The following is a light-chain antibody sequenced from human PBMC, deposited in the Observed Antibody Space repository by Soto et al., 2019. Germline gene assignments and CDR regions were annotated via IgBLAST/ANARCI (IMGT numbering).Light chain of an antibody. J-gene: IGKJ2*01. Sequence: ETVLTQSPATLSVSPGERATFSCQASQSVTTNLAWYQQKPGQVPRLLIYGASTRASGIPARFSGSGSGTEFTLSISSLQSEDFAIYHCQQYHSWPHTFGQGTKLEIK. CDR3: QQYHSWPHT. CDR2: GAS. V-gene: IGKV3-15*01. CDR1: QSVTTN.